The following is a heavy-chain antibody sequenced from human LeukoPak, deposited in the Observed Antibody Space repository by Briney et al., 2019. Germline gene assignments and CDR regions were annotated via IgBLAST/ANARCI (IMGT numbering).Heavy chain of an antibody. CDR2: ISYDGTTQ. V-gene: IGHV3-30*04. Sequence: GGSPRLACAASGFTFSGFPMHWVRQAPGKGPEWVAVISYDGTTQYYADSVKGRFTISRDNAKNSLYLQMCSLRAEDTAVYYCTRVDNWYVDLWGRGNLVTVSS. J-gene: IGHJ2*01. CDR1: GFTFSGFP. CDR3: TRVDNWYVDL.